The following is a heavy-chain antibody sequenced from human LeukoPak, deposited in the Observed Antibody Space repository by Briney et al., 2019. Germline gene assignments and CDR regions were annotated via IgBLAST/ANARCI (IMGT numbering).Heavy chain of an antibody. CDR1: GFTVRSNY. D-gene: IGHD6-13*01. J-gene: IGHJ4*02. CDR3: ARDREGSSSWDY. Sequence: GGSLRLSCAASGFTVRSNYMSWVRQAPGKGLEWVSVIYSGGNTYYADSVKGRFTISRDNSKNTLFLQMNSLRAEDTAVYYCARDREGSSSWDYWGQGTLVTVSS. V-gene: IGHV3-53*01. CDR2: IYSGGNT.